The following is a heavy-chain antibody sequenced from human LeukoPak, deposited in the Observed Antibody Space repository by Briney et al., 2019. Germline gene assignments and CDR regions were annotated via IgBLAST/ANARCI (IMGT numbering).Heavy chain of an antibody. J-gene: IGHJ4*02. D-gene: IGHD5-18*01. Sequence: ASVNVSCKASGYTFTSYAMNWVRQAPGQGPEWMGWISAYNGNTNYAQKLQGRVTMTTDTSTSTAYMELRSLRSDDTAVYYCARDVVDTAMVNFFDYWGQGTLVTVSS. CDR2: ISAYNGNT. CDR3: ARDVVDTAMVNFFDY. CDR1: GYTFTSYA. V-gene: IGHV1-18*01.